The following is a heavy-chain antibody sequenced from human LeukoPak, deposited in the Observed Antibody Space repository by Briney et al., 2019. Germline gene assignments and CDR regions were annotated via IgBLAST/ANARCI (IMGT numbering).Heavy chain of an antibody. Sequence: ASVKVSCKVSGYTLTELSMHWVRQAPGKGLEWMGGFDPEDGETIYAQKFQGRVTMTEDTSTDTVYMELSSLRSEDTAVYYCARGFRAARLRGEAFDIWGQGTMVTVSS. CDR1: GYTLTELS. J-gene: IGHJ3*02. V-gene: IGHV1-24*01. CDR2: FDPEDGET. D-gene: IGHD6-6*01. CDR3: ARGFRAARLRGEAFDI.